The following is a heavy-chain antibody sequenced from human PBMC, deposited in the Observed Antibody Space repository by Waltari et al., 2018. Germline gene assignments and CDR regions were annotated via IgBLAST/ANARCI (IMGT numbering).Heavy chain of an antibody. CDR2: IYTSGST. Sequence: QVQLQESGPGLVKPSQTLSLPCTVPGGSISSGRYYLSRIRQPAGKGLEWIGRIYTSGSTNYNPSLKSRVTISVDTSKNQFSLKLSSVTAADTAVYYCARSPWVKQQLGSEYFQHWGQGTLVTVSS. D-gene: IGHD6-13*01. CDR3: ARSPWVKQQLGSEYFQH. V-gene: IGHV4-61*02. CDR1: GGSISSGRYY. J-gene: IGHJ1*01.